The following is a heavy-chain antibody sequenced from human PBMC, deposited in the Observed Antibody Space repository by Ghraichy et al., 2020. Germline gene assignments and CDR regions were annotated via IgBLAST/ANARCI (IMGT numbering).Heavy chain of an antibody. Sequence: SETLSLTCAVSGGSISRGGYSWSWIRQPPGKGLEWIGYIYHSGSTYYNPSLKSRVTISVDRSKNQFSLKLSSVTAADTAVYYCARSYCGGDCWVGWFDPWGQGTLVTVSS. CDR2: IYHSGST. CDR3: ARSYCGGDCWVGWFDP. V-gene: IGHV4-30-2*01. CDR1: GGSISRGGYS. D-gene: IGHD2-21*01. J-gene: IGHJ5*02.